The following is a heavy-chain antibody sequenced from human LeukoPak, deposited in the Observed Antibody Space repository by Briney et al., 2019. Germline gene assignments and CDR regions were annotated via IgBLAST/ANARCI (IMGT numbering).Heavy chain of an antibody. CDR3: ATDQLRYFDWLFRD. CDR1: GAPFSSYA. Sequence: SVKVSCKASGAPFSSYALSWVRQAPGQGLEWMGGIIPFFNTANYAQKFQGRVTITADKSTSTVYMELSSLRSEDTAVYYCATDQLRYFDWLFRDWGQGTLVTVSS. D-gene: IGHD3-9*01. CDR2: IIPFFNTA. J-gene: IGHJ4*02. V-gene: IGHV1-69*06.